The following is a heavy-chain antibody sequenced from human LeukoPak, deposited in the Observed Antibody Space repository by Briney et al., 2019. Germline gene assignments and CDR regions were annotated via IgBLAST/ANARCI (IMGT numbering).Heavy chain of an antibody. CDR1: GGSISSGDYY. V-gene: IGHV4-30-4*01. CDR2: IYYSGST. D-gene: IGHD3-9*01. Sequence: SQTLSLTCTVSGGSISSGDYYWSWIRQPPGKGVEWVGYIYYSGSTYYNPSLRRRVTISVHTSKNQFSLKLSSVTAADTAVYYCAGAGVMSRNFDWLYPSGQGTLVTVSS. J-gene: IGHJ5*02. CDR3: AGAGVMSRNFDWLYP.